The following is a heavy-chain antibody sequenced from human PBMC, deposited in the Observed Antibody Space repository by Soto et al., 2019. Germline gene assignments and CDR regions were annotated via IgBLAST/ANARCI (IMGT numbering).Heavy chain of an antibody. CDR2: IYYSEST. J-gene: IGHJ4*02. V-gene: IGHV4-59*01. D-gene: IGHD5-12*01. Sequence: PXGTLALTCTVSGGSISSYYWSWIRQPPGKGLEWIGYIYYSESTNYNPSLKSRVTISVDTSKTHFSLKLSSVTAADTAVYYCARAGGYGIDYWGQGTLVTVSS. CDR3: ARAGGYGIDY. CDR1: GGSISSYY.